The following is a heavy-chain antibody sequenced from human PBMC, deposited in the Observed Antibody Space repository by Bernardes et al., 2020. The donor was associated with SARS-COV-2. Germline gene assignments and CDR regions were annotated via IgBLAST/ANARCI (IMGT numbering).Heavy chain of an antibody. J-gene: IGHJ4*02. Sequence: SETLSLTCTVSGGSISSYYWSWIRQPPGKGLEWIGSIYYSGSTYYNPSLKSRVTISVDTSKNQFSLKLSSVTAADTAVYYCARLSSSWPDYWGQGTLVTVSS. CDR1: GGSISSYY. CDR2: IYYSGST. V-gene: IGHV4-59*05. D-gene: IGHD6-13*01. CDR3: ARLSSSWPDY.